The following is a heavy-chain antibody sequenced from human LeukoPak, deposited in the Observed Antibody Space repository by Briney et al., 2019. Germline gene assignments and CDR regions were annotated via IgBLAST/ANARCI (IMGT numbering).Heavy chain of an antibody. CDR1: GYTFTSYG. D-gene: IGHD4-17*01. Sequence: GASVKVSCKASGYTFTSYGISWVRQAPGQGLEWMGWISAYNGNTNYAQKLRGRVTMTTDTSTSTAYMELRSLRSDDTAVYYCARGADYGDYGGDFDYSGQGTLVTVSS. CDR2: ISAYNGNT. J-gene: IGHJ4*02. CDR3: ARGADYGDYGGDFDY. V-gene: IGHV1-18*01.